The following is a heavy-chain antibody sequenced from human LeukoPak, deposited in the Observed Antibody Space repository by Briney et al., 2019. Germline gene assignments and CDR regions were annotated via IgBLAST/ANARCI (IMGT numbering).Heavy chain of an antibody. CDR1: GYTFTTHW. CDR3: AGQAGSGYPKAPIDY. D-gene: IGHD3-3*01. CDR2: IYPGDSDT. Sequence: GESLKISCKGSGYTFTTHWIGWVRQMPGKGLEWMGIIYPGDSDTRYSPSFQGQVTISADKSISTAYLQWSSLKASDTAMYYCAGQAGSGYPKAPIDYWGQGTLVTVSS. J-gene: IGHJ4*02. V-gene: IGHV5-51*01.